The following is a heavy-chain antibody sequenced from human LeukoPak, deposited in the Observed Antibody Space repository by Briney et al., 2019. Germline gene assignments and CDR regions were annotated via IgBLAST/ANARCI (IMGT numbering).Heavy chain of an antibody. D-gene: IGHD6-13*01. CDR3: ARDWMGIAAAGLNWFDP. V-gene: IGHV4-61*02. CDR1: GGSISSGSYY. J-gene: IGHJ5*02. CDR2: IYTSGST. Sequence: PSQTLSLTRTVSGGSISSGSYYWSWIRQPAGKGLEWIGRIYTSGSTNYNPSLKSRVTMSVDTSKNQFSLKLSSVTAADTAVYYCARDWMGIAAAGLNWFDPWGQGTLVTVSS.